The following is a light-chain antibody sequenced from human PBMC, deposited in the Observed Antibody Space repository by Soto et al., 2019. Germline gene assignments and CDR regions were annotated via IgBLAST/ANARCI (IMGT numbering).Light chain of an antibody. CDR2: GAS. Sequence: IGLTQSPGTLSLSPGERATLSCRASQIVRSNFLAWYQQKPGQAPRLLIYGASNSATGIPDSFSCSGSGTDFTLTTTRQAPEDLAIYYHHRYVSRRPFGQLTMVDVK. J-gene: IGKJ1*01. CDR1: QIVRSNF. V-gene: IGKV3-20*01. CDR3: HRYVSRRP.